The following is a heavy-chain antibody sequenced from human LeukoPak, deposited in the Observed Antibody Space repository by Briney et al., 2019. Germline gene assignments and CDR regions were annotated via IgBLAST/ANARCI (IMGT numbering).Heavy chain of an antibody. Sequence: PSETLSLTCAVYGGSFSGYYWSWIRQPPGKGLEWIGEINHSGSTNYNPSLKSRVTISVDTSKNQFSLKLSSVTAADTAVYYCARRGGRGYSYGRNWFDPWGQGTLVTASS. J-gene: IGHJ5*02. CDR3: ARRGGRGYSYGRNWFDP. CDR2: INHSGST. CDR1: GGSFSGYY. V-gene: IGHV4-34*01. D-gene: IGHD5-18*01.